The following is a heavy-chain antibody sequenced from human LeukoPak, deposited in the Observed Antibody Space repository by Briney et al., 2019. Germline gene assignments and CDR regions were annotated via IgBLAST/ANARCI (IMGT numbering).Heavy chain of an antibody. D-gene: IGHD5-12*01. CDR2: IYSDGST. Sequence: GGSLRLSCVASEFTSLAMSWVRQAPGKGLEWVSVIYSDGSTYSADSVRGRFTISRDNSKNTLYLQMNSLRAEDTAVYYGARVVAWVGYSYNDYWGQGTLVTVSS. J-gene: IGHJ4*02. CDR1: EFTSLA. CDR3: ARVVAWVGYSYNDY. V-gene: IGHV3-53*01.